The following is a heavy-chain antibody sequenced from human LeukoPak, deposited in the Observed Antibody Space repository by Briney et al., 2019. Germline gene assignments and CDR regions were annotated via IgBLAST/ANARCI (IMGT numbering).Heavy chain of an antibody. D-gene: IGHD3-3*01. CDR2: INHSGST. J-gene: IGHJ1*01. CDR1: GGSFSGYY. CDR3: ARRNPDNEGVYDFSRSTYFQH. Sequence: PSETLSLTCAVYGGSFSGYYWSWIRQPPGKGLEWIGEINHSGSTNYNPSLKSRVTISVDTSKNQFSLKLSSVTAADTAVYYCARRNPDNEGVYDFSRSTYFQHWGQGTLVTVSS. V-gene: IGHV4-34*01.